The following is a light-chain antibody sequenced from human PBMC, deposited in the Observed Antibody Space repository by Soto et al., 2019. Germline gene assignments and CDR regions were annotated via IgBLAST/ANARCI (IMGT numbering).Light chain of an antibody. V-gene: IGLV2-8*01. CDR1: SSDVGGYNY. J-gene: IGLJ3*02. CDR3: SSYAGSNRV. CDR2: EVS. Sequence: QSALTHPPSASGSTGQSVTISCTGTSSDVGGYNYVSWYQQHPGKAPKLMIYEVSKRPSGVPDRFSGSKSGNTASLTVSGLQAEDEADYYCSSYAGSNRVFGGGTKRTVL.